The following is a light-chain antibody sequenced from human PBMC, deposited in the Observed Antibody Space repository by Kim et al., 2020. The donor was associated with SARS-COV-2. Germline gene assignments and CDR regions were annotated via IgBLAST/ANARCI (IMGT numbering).Light chain of an antibody. V-gene: IGKV1-33*01. CDR2: DAS. CDR3: QQYDNLPLT. Sequence: DIQMTQSPSPLSASVGDRVTITCQASQDISNYLNWYQQKPGKAPKLLIYDASNLETGVPSRFSGSGSGTDFTFTISSLQPEDIATYYCQQYDNLPLTFGGGTKLEI. J-gene: IGKJ4*01. CDR1: QDISNY.